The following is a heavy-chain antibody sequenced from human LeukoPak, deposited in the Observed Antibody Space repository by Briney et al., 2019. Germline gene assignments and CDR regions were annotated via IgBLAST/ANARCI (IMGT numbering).Heavy chain of an antibody. Sequence: SETLPLTCAAYGGSFSGYYWSWIRQPPGKGLEWIGEINHSGSTNYSPSLKSRVTISVDTSKNQFSLKLSSVTAADTAVYYCARAGDSSGYCDSWGQGTLVTVSS. V-gene: IGHV4-34*01. CDR3: ARAGDSSGYCDS. D-gene: IGHD3-22*01. CDR1: GGSFSGYY. J-gene: IGHJ4*02. CDR2: INHSGST.